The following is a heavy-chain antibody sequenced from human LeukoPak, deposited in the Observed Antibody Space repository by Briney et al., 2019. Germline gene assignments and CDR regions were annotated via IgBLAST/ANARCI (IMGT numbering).Heavy chain of an antibody. V-gene: IGHV1-69*13. Sequence: SVKVSCKASGGTFSSYAISWVRQAPGQGLEWMGGIIPIFGTANYAQKFQGRVTITADESTSTAYMELSSLRSEDTAVYYCARGGAEACSGGSCYYFDYWGQGTLVTVSS. J-gene: IGHJ4*02. CDR1: GGTFSSYA. CDR2: IIPIFGTA. CDR3: ARGGAEACSGGSCYYFDY. D-gene: IGHD2-15*01.